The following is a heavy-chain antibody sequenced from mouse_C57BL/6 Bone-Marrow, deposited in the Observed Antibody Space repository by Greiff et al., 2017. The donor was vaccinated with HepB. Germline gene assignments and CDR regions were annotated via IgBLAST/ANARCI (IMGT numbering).Heavy chain of an antibody. CDR1: GFTFSSYG. Sequence: EVKVVESGGDLVKPGGSLKLSCAASGFTFSSYGMSWVRPTPDKRLEWVATISSGGSYTYYPDSVKGRFTLSRDNAKNTLYLQMSSLKSEDTAMYYCASPLITTVVAFYAMDYWGQGTSVTVSS. D-gene: IGHD1-1*01. CDR3: ASPLITTVVAFYAMDY. J-gene: IGHJ4*01. V-gene: IGHV5-6*01. CDR2: ISSGGSYT.